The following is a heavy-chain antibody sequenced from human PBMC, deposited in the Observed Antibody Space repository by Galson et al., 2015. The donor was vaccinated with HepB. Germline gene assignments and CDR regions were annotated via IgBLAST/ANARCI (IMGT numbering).Heavy chain of an antibody. D-gene: IGHD1-26*01. J-gene: IGHJ2*01. CDR2: IYYSGST. CDR3: ARAVRGGSYYPLWYFDL. V-gene: IGHV4-59*01. Sequence: SETLSLTCTVSDGSISSYYWSWIRQPPGKGLEWIGYIYYSGSTNYNPSLKSRVTISVDTSKTQFSLKLSSVTAADTAVYYCARAVRGGSYYPLWYFDLWGRGTLVTVSS. CDR1: DGSISSYY.